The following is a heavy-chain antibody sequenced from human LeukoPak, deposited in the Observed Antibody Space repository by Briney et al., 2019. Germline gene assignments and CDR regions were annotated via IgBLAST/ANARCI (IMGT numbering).Heavy chain of an antibody. D-gene: IGHD2-2*01. V-gene: IGHV3-15*01. Sequence: GGPLTLSCAASGLTYSYSWLRWLRPAAGKGREGVGRMKSKTCDGTTDYAAPVKGSFTISRDDAEITLDLQINSLKHEDTAVYSCTTNTRMVPAAMGPGRYYYYMDVWGKGTTVTVSS. CDR1: GLTYSYSW. J-gene: IGHJ6*03. CDR3: TTNTRMVPAAMGPGRYYYYMDV. CDR2: MKSKTCDGTT.